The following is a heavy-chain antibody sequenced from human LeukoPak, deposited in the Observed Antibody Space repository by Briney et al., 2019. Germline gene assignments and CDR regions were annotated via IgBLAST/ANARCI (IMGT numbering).Heavy chain of an antibody. CDR3: VKELKQWLGAIDY. CDR2: IYWNSGTI. V-gene: IGHV3-9*01. Sequence: SLSLSFAASGFPFYYYAMHWVRPAPGKGLEWVSGIYWNSGTIGYADSVKGRFTISRDNAKNSLYLQMNSLRAEDTALYYCVKELKQWLGAIDYWGQGTLVTVSS. D-gene: IGHD6-19*01. J-gene: IGHJ4*02. CDR1: GFPFYYYA.